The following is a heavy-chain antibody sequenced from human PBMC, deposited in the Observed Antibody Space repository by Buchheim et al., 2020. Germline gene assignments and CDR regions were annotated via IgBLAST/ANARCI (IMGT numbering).Heavy chain of an antibody. CDR2: VYYTGST. V-gene: IGHV4-39*07. J-gene: IGHJ6*02. CDR1: GGSISSTTDF. Sequence: QLQLQESGPGLVKPSETLSLTRSVSGGSISSTTDFWAWIRQPPGKGLERIGSVYYTGSTYYNPSLQSRVTISVYTSTNNFSLNLTSVTAADTAVYYCARVRGLIMGDYGMDVWGQGTT. CDR3: ARVRGLIMGDYGMDV. D-gene: IGHD3-10*01.